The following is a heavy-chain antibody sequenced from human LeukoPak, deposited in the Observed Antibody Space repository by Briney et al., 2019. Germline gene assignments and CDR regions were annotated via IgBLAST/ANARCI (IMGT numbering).Heavy chain of an antibody. V-gene: IGHV3-53*01. CDR3: VRFPRRFDCGGDCYPAFDI. Sequence: GGSLRLSCAASGFTVSSNHMSWVRQAPGKGLEWVSVIYSGGSTYNADSVRGRFTISRDNSRNTLYLQMNSLRVEDTAVYYCVRFPRRFDCGGDCYPAFDIWGQGTMVTVSS. CDR1: GFTVSSNH. J-gene: IGHJ3*02. D-gene: IGHD2-21*02. CDR2: IYSGGST.